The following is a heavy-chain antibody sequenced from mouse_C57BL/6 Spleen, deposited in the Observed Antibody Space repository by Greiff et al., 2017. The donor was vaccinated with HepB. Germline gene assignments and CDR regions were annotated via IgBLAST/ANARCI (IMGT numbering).Heavy chain of an antibody. Sequence: VQLQQSGPELVKPGASVKISCKASGYAFSSSWMNWVKQRPGKGLEWIGRIYPGDGDTNYNGKFKGKATLTADKSSSTAYMQLSSLTSEDSAVYCCVYRNYEAWFAYWGQGTRVTVSA. CDR2: IYPGDGDT. V-gene: IGHV1-82*01. CDR1: GYAFSSSW. D-gene: IGHD2-5*01. CDR3: VYRNYEAWFAY. J-gene: IGHJ3*01.